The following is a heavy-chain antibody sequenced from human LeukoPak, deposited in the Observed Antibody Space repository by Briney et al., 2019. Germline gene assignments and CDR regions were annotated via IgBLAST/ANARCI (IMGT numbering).Heavy chain of an antibody. CDR3: ARGERRDGYSDY. CDR2: MNPSSGNT. D-gene: IGHD5-24*01. V-gene: IGHV1-8*01. CDR1: GYTFTSYD. Sequence: GASVKVSCKASGYTFTSYDINWVRQATGQGLEWMGWMNPSSGNTGYAQKFQGRVTMTRNTSISTAYMELSSLRSEDTAVYYCARGERRDGYSDYWGQGTLVTVSS. J-gene: IGHJ4*02.